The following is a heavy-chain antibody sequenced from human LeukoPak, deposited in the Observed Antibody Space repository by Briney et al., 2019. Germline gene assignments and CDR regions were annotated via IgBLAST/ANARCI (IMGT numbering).Heavy chain of an antibody. CDR2: IWSDSADI. D-gene: IGHD3-3*02. CDR1: GFIFSRYT. J-gene: IGHJ4*02. Sequence: GGSLRLSCAASGFIFSRYTINWVRQAPGKGLEWVSSIWSDSADIHYADSVKGRFTISRDNAMNSLYLQMNSLRAEDSAVYYCARDFFHSDISRPFDYWGQGTLVTVSS. CDR3: ARDFFHSDISRPFDY. V-gene: IGHV3-21*01.